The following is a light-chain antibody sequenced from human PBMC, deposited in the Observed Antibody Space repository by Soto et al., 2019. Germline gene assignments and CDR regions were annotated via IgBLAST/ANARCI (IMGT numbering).Light chain of an antibody. V-gene: IGKV4-1*01. CDR2: WAS. CDR3: QQYYSTPYT. CDR1: QSVLYSSNNKNH. J-gene: IGKJ2*01. Sequence: DIVMTQSPDSLAVSLGERATINCKSSQSVLYSSNNKNHLAWYQQKAGQPPKLLVYWASTQESGVPDRFSGSGSGTDFTLTISSLQAEDVAVYYCQQYYSTPYTFGQGTKLEIK.